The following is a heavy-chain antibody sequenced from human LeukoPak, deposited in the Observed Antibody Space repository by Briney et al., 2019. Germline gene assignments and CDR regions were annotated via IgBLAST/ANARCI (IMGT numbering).Heavy chain of an antibody. V-gene: IGHV3-21*01. J-gene: IGHJ4*02. D-gene: IGHD2/OR15-2a*01. CDR2: ISSSSSYI. CDR3: ARVAGFCDSTSNCYSDY. CDR1: GFPFSSYT. Sequence: PGGSLRLSCAASGFPFSSYTMNWVRQAPGKGLEWVSSISSSSSYIHYSDSVKGRFTSSRDNAKNSLYLQMNSLRAEDTAVYYCARVAGFCDSTSNCYSDYWGQGTLVTVSS.